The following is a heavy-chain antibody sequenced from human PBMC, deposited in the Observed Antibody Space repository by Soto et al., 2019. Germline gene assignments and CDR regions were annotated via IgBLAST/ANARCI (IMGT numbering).Heavy chain of an antibody. J-gene: IGHJ4*02. Sequence: QVQLQESGPGLVKPSETLSLTCTVSGGSISSYYWSWIRQPPGKGLEWIGYIYYSGSTNYNPSLKSRVTISVDTSKNQLSLKLSSVTAADTAVYNCARRYGYYFDYWGQGTLVTVSS. CDR1: GGSISSYY. CDR3: ARRYGYYFDY. V-gene: IGHV4-59*08. D-gene: IGHD4-17*01. CDR2: IYYSGST.